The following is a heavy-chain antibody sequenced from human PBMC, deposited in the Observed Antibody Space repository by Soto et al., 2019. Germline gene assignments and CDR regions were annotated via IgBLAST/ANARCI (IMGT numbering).Heavy chain of an antibody. Sequence: QVQLVQSGAEVKKPGASVKVSCEASGYTFDSYGISWVRQAPGLGLEWMGWISPYDGDTNYAPHLRGRATLTTDAXTXXVYMELRSLRSDDTAIYYCARDCYYCVNSGHSYSGTDTLDIWGQGTMVTVSS. CDR2: ISPYDGDT. D-gene: IGHD3-22*01. CDR1: GYTFDSYG. CDR3: ARDCYYCVNSGHSYSGTDTLDI. V-gene: IGHV1-18*01. J-gene: IGHJ3*02.